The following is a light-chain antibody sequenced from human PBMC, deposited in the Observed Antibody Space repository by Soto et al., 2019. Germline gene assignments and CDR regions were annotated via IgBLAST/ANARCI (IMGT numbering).Light chain of an antibody. V-gene: IGKV3-15*01. CDR2: GAS. CDR3: QQYKDWPPHT. CDR1: QSISSN. J-gene: IGKJ2*01. Sequence: ETVMTQSPATLSVSPGERATLSCRASQSISSNLAWYQQKPGQAPRLLIYGASTRATGIPARFSGSGSGTEFTLTISSLQSEDFAVYYCQQYKDWPPHTFGRGTKLEI.